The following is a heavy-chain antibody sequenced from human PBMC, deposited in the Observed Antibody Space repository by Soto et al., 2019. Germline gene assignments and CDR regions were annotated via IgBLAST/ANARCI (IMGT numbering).Heavy chain of an antibody. CDR3: ARDSDPRGYHPYPFDS. CDR2: INPSGGST. Sequence: ASVKVSCKASGYTFTSYYMHWVRQAPGQGLEWMGIINPSGGSTSYAQKFQGRVTMTRDTSTSTVYMELSSLRSEDTAVYYCARDSDPRGYHPYPFDSWGQGTLVPVSS. J-gene: IGHJ4*02. CDR1: GYTFTSYY. V-gene: IGHV1-46*01. D-gene: IGHD5-18*01.